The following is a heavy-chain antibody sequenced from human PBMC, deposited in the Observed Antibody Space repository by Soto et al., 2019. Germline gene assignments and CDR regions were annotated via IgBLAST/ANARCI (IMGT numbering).Heavy chain of an antibody. CDR1: GYSFSDYT. V-gene: IGHV1-3*04. Sequence: QVHLVQSGAEVKKPGASVKVSCKASGYSFSDYTIHWVRRAPGQPPEWMARINTGTASTEYSQKFQGRVTITRDTPATTAYMDLSSLRSEDTAVYYCARGPQDSYGMDVWGQGTTVTVS. J-gene: IGHJ6*02. CDR2: INTGTAST. CDR3: ARGPQDSYGMDV.